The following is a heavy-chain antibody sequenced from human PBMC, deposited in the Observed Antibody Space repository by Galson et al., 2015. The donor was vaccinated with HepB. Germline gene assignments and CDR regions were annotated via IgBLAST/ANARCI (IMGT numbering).Heavy chain of an antibody. D-gene: IGHD2-2*01. CDR3: ARDPFGVVVPAAWGYMDV. V-gene: IGHV3-33*01. Sequence: SLRLSCAASGFTFSSYGMHWVRQAPGKGLEWVAVIWYDGSNKYYADSVKGRFTISRDNSKNTLYLQMNSLRAEDTAVYYCARDPFGVVVPAAWGYMDVWGKGTTVTVSS. J-gene: IGHJ6*03. CDR1: GFTFSSYG. CDR2: IWYDGSNK.